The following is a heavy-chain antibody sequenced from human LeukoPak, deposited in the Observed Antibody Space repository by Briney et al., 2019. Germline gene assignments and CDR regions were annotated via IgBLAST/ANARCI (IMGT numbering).Heavy chain of an antibody. CDR1: GGTFSSYA. D-gene: IGHD4-17*01. J-gene: IGHJ6*03. CDR2: IIPIFGTA. CDR3: ARDLRDPDYYYMDV. V-gene: IGHV1-69*05. Sequence: SVKVSCKVSGGTFSSYAISWVRQAPGQGLEWMGGIIPIFGTANYAQKFQGRVTITTDESTSTAYMELSSLRSEDTAVYYCARDLRDPDYYYMDVWGKGTTVTVSS.